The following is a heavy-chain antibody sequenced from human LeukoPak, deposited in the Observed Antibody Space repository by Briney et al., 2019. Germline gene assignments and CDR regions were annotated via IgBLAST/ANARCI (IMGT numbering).Heavy chain of an antibody. CDR2: IIPIFGTA. Sequence: SVKVSCKASGGTFSSYAISWVRQAPGQGLEWMGGIIPIFGTANYAQKFQGRVTITTDESTSTAYVELSSLRSEDTAVYYCAILWYCSGGSCPFDYWGQGTLVTVSS. V-gene: IGHV1-69*05. J-gene: IGHJ4*02. CDR3: AILWYCSGGSCPFDY. CDR1: GGTFSSYA. D-gene: IGHD2-15*01.